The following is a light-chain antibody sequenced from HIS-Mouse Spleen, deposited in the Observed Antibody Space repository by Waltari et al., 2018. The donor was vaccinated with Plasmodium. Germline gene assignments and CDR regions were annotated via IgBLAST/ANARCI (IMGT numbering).Light chain of an antibody. J-gene: IGLJ3*02. Sequence: SYELTQPPSVSVSPGQTARITCSGDALPKQYASWYQQKPVQAPVLVIYKDSERPSGIPERFSGSSSGTTVTLTISGVQAEDEADYYCQSADSSGTPNWVFGGGTKLTVL. CDR1: ALPKQY. V-gene: IGLV3-25*03. CDR3: QSADSSGTPNWV. CDR2: KDS.